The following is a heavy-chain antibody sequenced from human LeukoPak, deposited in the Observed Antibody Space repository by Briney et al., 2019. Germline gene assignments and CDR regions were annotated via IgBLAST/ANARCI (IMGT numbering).Heavy chain of an antibody. D-gene: IGHD3-22*01. CDR3: ARDSPYYYDTTPFDY. CDR1: GFTFSSYW. CDR2: IKQDGSEK. J-gene: IGHJ4*02. Sequence: GGSLRLSCAASGFTFSSYWMSWVRQAPGKGLEWVANIKQDGSEKYYVDSVKGRFTISRDNAKNSLYLQMNSLRAEDTAVYYCARDSPYYYDTTPFDYWGQGTLVTVSS. V-gene: IGHV3-7*01.